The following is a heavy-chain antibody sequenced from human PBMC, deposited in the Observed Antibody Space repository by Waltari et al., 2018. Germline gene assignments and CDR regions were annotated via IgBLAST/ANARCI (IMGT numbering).Heavy chain of an antibody. D-gene: IGHD3-10*01. CDR1: GYIFTRYG. Sequence: QVQLVQSGGEVRRPGASVTVSCKATGYIFTRYGISWVRQAPGQGLEWMGWISGYDDTKHFAQNFQGRVTMSTDTFTSTVYMDLRSLRSDDTAVYYCARDYYYGSGSSWSDVFDIWGQGTMVTVSS. J-gene: IGHJ3*02. CDR3: ARDYYYGSGSSWSDVFDI. V-gene: IGHV1-18*01. CDR2: ISGYDDTK.